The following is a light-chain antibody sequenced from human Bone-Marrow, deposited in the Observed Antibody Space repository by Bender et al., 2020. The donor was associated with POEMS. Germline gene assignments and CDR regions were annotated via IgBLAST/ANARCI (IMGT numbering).Light chain of an antibody. CDR3: SSYTSSSTLYV. CDR2: EVS. Sequence: QSALTQPVSVSGSPGQSITISCTGTSSDVGSYNLVSWYQQYPGKAPKTMIYEVSNRPSGVPDRFSGSKSGNTASLTISGLQAEDEADYYCSSYTSSSTLYVFGTGTKVTVL. CDR1: SSDVGSYNL. V-gene: IGLV2-14*02. J-gene: IGLJ1*01.